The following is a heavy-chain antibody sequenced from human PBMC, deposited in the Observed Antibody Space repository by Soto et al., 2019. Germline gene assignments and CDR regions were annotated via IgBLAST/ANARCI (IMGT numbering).Heavy chain of an antibody. D-gene: IGHD7-27*01. J-gene: IGHJ6*03. CDR2: INTDNGNT. V-gene: IGHV1-3*04. Sequence: QVQLVQSGAELKKPGASVTVSCKASGYTFNSYSMHWVRQAPGQRLEWMGCINTDNGNTKYSQIFQGRVTITRDTSASTVYMEVSSLRSEDTAVYYCARDATGAPDYCYYMDVWGKGTMITVSS. CDR3: ARDATGAPDYCYYMDV. CDR1: GYTFNSYS.